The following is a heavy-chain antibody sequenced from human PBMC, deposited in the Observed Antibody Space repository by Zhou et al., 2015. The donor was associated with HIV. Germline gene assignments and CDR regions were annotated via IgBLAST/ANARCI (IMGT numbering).Heavy chain of an antibody. D-gene: IGHD2-2*01. J-gene: IGHJ6*03. CDR2: IIPIFGTA. Sequence: QVQLVQSGAEVKKPGSSVKVSCKASGGTFSSYAISWVRQAPGQGLEWMGGIIPIFGTANYAQKFQGRVTITADESTSTAYMELSSLRSEDTAVYYCARGNQLLSDAGYFYYYMDVWGKGTAVTVSS. CDR3: ARGNQLLSDAGYFYYYMDV. V-gene: IGHV1-69*01. CDR1: GGTFSSYA.